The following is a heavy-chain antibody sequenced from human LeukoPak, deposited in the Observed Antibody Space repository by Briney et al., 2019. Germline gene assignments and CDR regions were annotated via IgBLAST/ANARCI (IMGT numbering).Heavy chain of an antibody. D-gene: IGHD6-19*01. Sequence: SETLSLTCTVSGGSITSSNYYWGWIRQPPGKGLEWLGSIYYSGSTYYNPSLKSRVSISVGTSKDQFSLKLSSVTAADTAVYYCARHRDSSGWYDFDYWGQGTLVTASS. V-gene: IGHV4-39*01. CDR3: ARHRDSSGWYDFDY. CDR2: IYYSGST. CDR1: GGSITSSNYY. J-gene: IGHJ4*02.